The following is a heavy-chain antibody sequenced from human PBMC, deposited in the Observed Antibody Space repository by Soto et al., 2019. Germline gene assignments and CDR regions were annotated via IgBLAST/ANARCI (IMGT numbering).Heavy chain of an antibody. J-gene: IGHJ6*02. CDR2: IYPGDSDT. Sequence: GESLKISCKGSGYSFTSYWIGWVRQMPGKGLEWMGIIYPGDSDTRYSPSFQGQVTISADKSISTAYLQWSSLKASDTAMYYCARSVVPAAIGRLSYYYYGMDVWGQGTTVTGSS. V-gene: IGHV5-51*01. CDR1: GYSFTSYW. D-gene: IGHD2-2*01. CDR3: ARSVVPAAIGRLSYYYYGMDV.